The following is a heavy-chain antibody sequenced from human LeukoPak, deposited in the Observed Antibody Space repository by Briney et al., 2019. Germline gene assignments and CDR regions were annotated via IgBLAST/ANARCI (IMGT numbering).Heavy chain of an antibody. J-gene: IGHJ4*02. Sequence: GGSLRLSCAAFGFTFSSYEMNWVRQAPGKGLEGVSYISSSGSTIYYADSVKGRFTISRDNAKNSLYLQMNSLRAEDTAVYYCARVIKGDESSPDYWGQGTLVTVSS. CDR3: ARVIKGDESSPDY. V-gene: IGHV3-48*03. CDR2: ISSSGSTI. D-gene: IGHD2-21*02. CDR1: GFTFSSYE.